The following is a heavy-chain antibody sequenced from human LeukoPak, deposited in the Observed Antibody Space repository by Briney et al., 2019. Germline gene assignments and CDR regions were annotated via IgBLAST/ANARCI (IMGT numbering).Heavy chain of an antibody. V-gene: IGHV3-74*01. D-gene: IGHD6-19*01. Sequence: GGSLRLSCAASGFTFSSYWMHWVRQAPGKGLVWVSRINTDGSSTIYADSVKGRFTISRDNDKNTVYLHMNGLTADDTAVYYCARALRSYSSGWYYFDYWGQGTLVTVSS. J-gene: IGHJ4*02. CDR2: INTDGSST. CDR3: ARALRSYSSGWYYFDY. CDR1: GFTFSSYW.